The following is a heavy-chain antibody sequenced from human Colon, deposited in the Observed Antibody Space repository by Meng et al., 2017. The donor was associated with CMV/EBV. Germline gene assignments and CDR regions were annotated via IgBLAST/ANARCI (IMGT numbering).Heavy chain of an antibody. CDR2: INSDSTYI. J-gene: IGHJ4*02. D-gene: IGHD2-8*01. V-gene: IGHV3-21*06. Sequence: GESLKISCVASGFTFSTYWMHWVRQGPGKGLEWVASINSDSTYIYYAESLQGRFTISRDNAKNSLYLQMNSLRVEDTAVYYCTRDQDTKHFDYWGQGTLVTVSS. CDR3: TRDQDTKHFDY. CDR1: GFTFSTYW.